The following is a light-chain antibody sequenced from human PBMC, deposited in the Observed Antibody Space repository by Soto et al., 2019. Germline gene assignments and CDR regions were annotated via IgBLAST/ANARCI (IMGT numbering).Light chain of an antibody. CDR1: NIGSKP. CDR3: QVWDSSSESNV. Sequence: SYELAQPPSVSVAPGQTARITCRGDNIGSKPVHWFQQKPGQAPVLVVYDDRDRPSGIPERFSGSNSGNTATLTVSRVEAGDGADYYCQVWDSSSESNVFGTGTRSPS. CDR2: DDR. J-gene: IGLJ1*01. V-gene: IGLV3-21*02.